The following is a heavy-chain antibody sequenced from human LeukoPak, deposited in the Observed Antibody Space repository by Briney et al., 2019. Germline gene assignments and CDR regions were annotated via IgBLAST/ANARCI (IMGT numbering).Heavy chain of an antibody. V-gene: IGHV4-4*07. Sequence: SETLSLTCAVYGGSFSGYYWSWIRQPAGKGLEWIGRIYTSGSTNYNPSLKSRVTMSVDTSKNQFSLKLSSVTAADTAVYYCARDSAELWFGELLPNNWFDPWGQGTLVTVSS. J-gene: IGHJ5*02. D-gene: IGHD3-10*01. CDR1: GGSFSGYY. CDR2: IYTSGST. CDR3: ARDSAELWFGELLPNNWFDP.